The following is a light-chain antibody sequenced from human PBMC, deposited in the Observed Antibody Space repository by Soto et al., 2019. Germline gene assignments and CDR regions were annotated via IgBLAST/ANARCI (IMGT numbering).Light chain of an antibody. CDR3: QQRSSWPPWT. J-gene: IGKJ1*01. Sequence: EIVLTQSPATLSLSPGERATLSCRASQSVRSYLAWYQQKPGQAPRLLIYDASNRATGIPARFSGSGSGTDFTLNISILEPEDFAVYYCQQRSSWPPWTFGQGTKVEI. CDR1: QSVRSY. CDR2: DAS. V-gene: IGKV3-11*01.